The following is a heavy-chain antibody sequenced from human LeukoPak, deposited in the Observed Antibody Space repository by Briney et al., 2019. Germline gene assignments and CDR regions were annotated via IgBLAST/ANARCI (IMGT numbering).Heavy chain of an antibody. CDR3: ARVVVVAADNWFDP. Sequence: AASVQVSCKASGYTFTGYYMHWVRHAPGQGLEWMGWINPNSGGTNYAQKFQGRVTMTRDASISTANMELSRPGSDDTAVYYCARVVVVAADNWFDPWGQGTLVTVSS. CDR2: INPNSGGT. CDR1: GYTFTGYY. J-gene: IGHJ5*02. V-gene: IGHV1-2*02. D-gene: IGHD2-15*01.